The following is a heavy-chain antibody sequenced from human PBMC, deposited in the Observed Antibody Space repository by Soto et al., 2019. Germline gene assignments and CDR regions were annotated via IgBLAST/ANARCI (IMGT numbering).Heavy chain of an antibody. D-gene: IGHD4-4*01. J-gene: IGHJ6*02. V-gene: IGHV1-18*01. CDR1: GYTFTSYG. Sequence: ASVKVSCKASGYTFTSYGISWVRQAPGQGPEWMGWISAYNGNTNYAQKLHVRVTMTTDTSTSTAYMELRSLRSDDTAVYGCAVTTAFFYGMDGWGEGTTVTVYS. CDR3: AVTTAFFYGMDG. CDR2: ISAYNGNT.